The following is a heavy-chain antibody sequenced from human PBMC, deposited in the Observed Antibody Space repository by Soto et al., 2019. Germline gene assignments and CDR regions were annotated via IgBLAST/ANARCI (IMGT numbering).Heavy chain of an antibody. CDR2: IIPIFGTA. D-gene: IGHD2-15*01. CDR1: GGTFSSYA. V-gene: IGHV1-69*12. Sequence: QVQLVQSGAEVKKPGSSVKVSCKASGGTFSSYAISWVRQAPGQGLEWMGGIIPIFGTANYAQKFQGRVTIHAQGSSSTAYMELSSLSSGDTAVYYCARESRYCSGGSCYFLPGIDDWGQGTLVTVSS. J-gene: IGHJ4*02. CDR3: ARESRYCSGGSCYFLPGIDD.